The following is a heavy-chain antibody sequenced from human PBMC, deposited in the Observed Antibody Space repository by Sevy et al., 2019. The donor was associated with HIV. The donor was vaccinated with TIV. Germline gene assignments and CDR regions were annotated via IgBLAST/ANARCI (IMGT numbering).Heavy chain of an antibody. Sequence: GGSLRLSCAASGFTFSNYWMSWVRQATGKGLEWVAKIKGGGSEKYYVASVKGRFTISRDNAMTSLYLQMNSLRAEDMAVYYCARDCSSATCLWGLDVCGQGTTVTVAS. CDR3: ARDCSSATCLWGLDV. D-gene: IGHD2-2*01. CDR1: GFTFSNYW. V-gene: IGHV3-7*03. CDR2: IKGGGSEK. J-gene: IGHJ6*02.